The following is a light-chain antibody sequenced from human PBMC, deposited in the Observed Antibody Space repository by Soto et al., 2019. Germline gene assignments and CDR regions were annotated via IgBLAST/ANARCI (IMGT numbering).Light chain of an antibody. Sequence: QSVLTQPASVSGSPGQSITISCTGTSSDVGGYNYVSWYQQHPGKAPKLMIYYVSNRPSGVSNRFSGSKSGNTASLTISGLQAEDEADYYCSSYTSSSTLNYVFGTGTKLTVL. CDR2: YVS. CDR1: SSDVGGYNY. V-gene: IGLV2-14*01. J-gene: IGLJ1*01. CDR3: SSYTSSSTLNYV.